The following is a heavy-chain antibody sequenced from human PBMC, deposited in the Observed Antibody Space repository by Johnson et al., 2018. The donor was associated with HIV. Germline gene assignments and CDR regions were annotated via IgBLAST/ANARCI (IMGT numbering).Heavy chain of an antibody. CDR2: IGTAGDT. D-gene: IGHD5-24*01. V-gene: IGHV3-13*01. CDR3: ARAYNDAFDI. CDR1: GFTFNSYD. J-gene: IGHJ3*02. Sequence: VQLVESGGGLVQPGGSLRLSCAASGFTFNSYDMHWVRQPTGKGLEWVSGIGTAGDTNYSGSVKGRFTISRDTSKNTLYLQMNSLRAEDTAVFYCARAYNDAFDIWGQGTMVTVSS.